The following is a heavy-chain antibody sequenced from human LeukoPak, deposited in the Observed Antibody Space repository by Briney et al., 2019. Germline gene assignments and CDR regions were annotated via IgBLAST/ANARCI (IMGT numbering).Heavy chain of an antibody. CDR2: ISSRGTST. V-gene: IGHV3-21*04. CDR3: VRGTDCSATTCYPLSAFDY. Sequence: GESLRLSCVASGFIFSDFGMNWVRQVPGKGLEWVAFISSRGTSTFHADSVKGRFTISRDTAKKSLDLQMTSLRADDTAAYYCVRGTDCSATTCYPLSAFDYWGQGTLVTVSS. J-gene: IGHJ4*02. CDR1: GFIFSDFG. D-gene: IGHD2-8*02.